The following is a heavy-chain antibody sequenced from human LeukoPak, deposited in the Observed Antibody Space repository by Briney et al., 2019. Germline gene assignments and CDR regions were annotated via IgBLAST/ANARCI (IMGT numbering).Heavy chain of an antibody. Sequence: GGSLRLSCAASGFTFSSYSMNWVRQAPGKGLECVSYISSSNSTIYYADSVKGRFTISRDNAKNSLYLQMNSLRDEDTAVYYCARDFPRYGGNSAFDVWGQGTMVTVSS. J-gene: IGHJ3*01. CDR3: ARDFPRYGGNSAFDV. CDR1: GFTFSSYS. D-gene: IGHD4-23*01. CDR2: ISSSNSTI. V-gene: IGHV3-48*02.